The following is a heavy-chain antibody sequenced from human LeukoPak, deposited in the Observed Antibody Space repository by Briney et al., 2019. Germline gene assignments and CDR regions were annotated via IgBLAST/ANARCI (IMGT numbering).Heavy chain of an antibody. CDR3: ARAGWELRHDAFDI. CDR2: INPNSGGT. V-gene: IGHV1-2*02. CDR1: GYTFTGYY. J-gene: IGHJ3*02. D-gene: IGHD1-26*01. Sequence: ASVKVSCKASGYTFTGYYMHWVRQAPGQGLEWMGWINPNSGGTNYAQKFQGRVTMTRDTSISTAYMELSRLRSDDTAVYYCARAGWELRHDAFDIWGQGTMVTVSS.